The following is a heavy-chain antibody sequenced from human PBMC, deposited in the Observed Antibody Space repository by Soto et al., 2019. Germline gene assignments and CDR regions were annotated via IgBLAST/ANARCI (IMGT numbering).Heavy chain of an antibody. V-gene: IGHV4-34*01. CDR2: INHSGST. CDR1: GGSFSGYY. CDR3: ASTAGVLLWFGEARYYFDY. J-gene: IGHJ4*02. Sequence: QVHLQQWGAGLLKPSETLSLTCAVYGGSFSGYYWSWIRQPPGKGLEWIGEINHSGSTNYNPSLKGRGTISVDKSKNRFSLKLSSVTAADTAVYYCASTAGVLLWFGEARYYFDYWGQGTLVTV. D-gene: IGHD3-10*01.